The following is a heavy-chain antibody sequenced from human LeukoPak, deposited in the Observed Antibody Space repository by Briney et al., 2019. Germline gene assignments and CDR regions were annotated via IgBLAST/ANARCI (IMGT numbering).Heavy chain of an antibody. CDR1: GFTVSSSY. Sequence: GGSLRLSCTGSGFTVSSSYMSWVRQTPGKGLEWVSVTYSGGTTYYADSVKGRFTISRDSSKNTVNLQMNSLRAEDTAVYYCARDRRDGYCLGHWGQGTLVTVSS. J-gene: IGHJ4*02. CDR2: TYSGGTT. V-gene: IGHV3-66*01. D-gene: IGHD2-2*03. CDR3: ARDRRDGYCLGH.